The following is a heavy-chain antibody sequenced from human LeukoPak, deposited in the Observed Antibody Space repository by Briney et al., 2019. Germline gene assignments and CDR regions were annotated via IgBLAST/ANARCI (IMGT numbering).Heavy chain of an antibody. D-gene: IGHD6-19*01. Sequence: GGSLRLSCAASGFTFRSYVMSWVRQAPGKGLEWVSAITGSGDNTYYADSVKGRFTISRDNSKNTLYLQMNSLRAEDTAVYYCAKRGPAGAGKSPDYFEYWGQGTLSPSPQ. J-gene: IGHJ4*02. CDR3: AKRGPAGAGKSPDYFEY. CDR2: ITGSGDNT. V-gene: IGHV3-23*01. CDR1: GFTFRSYV.